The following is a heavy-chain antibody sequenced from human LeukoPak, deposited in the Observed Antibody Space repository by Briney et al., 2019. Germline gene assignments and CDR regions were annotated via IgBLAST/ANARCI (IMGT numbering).Heavy chain of an antibody. D-gene: IGHD2-15*01. CDR3: ARHLPYSAPGY. CDR1: GYSFTSYW. V-gene: IGHV5-51*01. J-gene: IGHJ4*02. CDR2: IYPGDPDT. Sequence: GESLKISCKGSGYSFTSYWIGWVRQMPGKGLEWMGIIYPGDPDTRYSPSFQGQVTISVDESISTAYLQWNSLRASDTAMYYCARHLPYSAPGYWGQGTLVTVSS.